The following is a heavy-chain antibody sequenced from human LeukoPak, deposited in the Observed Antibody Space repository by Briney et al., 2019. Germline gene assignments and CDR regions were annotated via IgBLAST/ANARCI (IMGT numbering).Heavy chain of an antibody. CDR3: IGVYRSGCYGSGSYTRDY. J-gene: IGHJ4*02. CDR1: GGSISSNIYY. D-gene: IGHD3-10*01. V-gene: IGHV4-39*01. Sequence: SETLSLTCTVSGGSISSNIYYWGWIRRPPGKGLEWIGTIYYSGSTYYNVSLKSRVTISVDTSRNQLSLKLSSVTAADTGVCYFIGVYRSGCYGSGSYTRDYWGQGTLVTVSS. CDR2: IYYSGST.